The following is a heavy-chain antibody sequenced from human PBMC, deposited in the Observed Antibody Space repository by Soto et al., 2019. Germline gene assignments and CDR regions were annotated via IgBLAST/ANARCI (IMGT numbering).Heavy chain of an antibody. CDR2: ISANNGNT. J-gene: IGHJ4*02. Sequence: QVQLVQSGAEVKKPGASVKVSCKASGYTFTSYGISWVRQAPGQGLEWMGWISANNGNTIYAQKLQGRVTMTKDTATSTADMELMSLRTDDTAVYYCARTWGTAVPNFDYWGQGTLVTVSS. CDR1: GYTFTSYG. D-gene: IGHD3-16*01. CDR3: ARTWGTAVPNFDY. V-gene: IGHV1-18*01.